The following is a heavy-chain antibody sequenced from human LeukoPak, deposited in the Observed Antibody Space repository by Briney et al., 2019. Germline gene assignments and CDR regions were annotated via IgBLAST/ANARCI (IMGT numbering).Heavy chain of an antibody. CDR1: GGSISSGSYY. Sequence: PSETLSPTCTVSGGSISSGSYYWSWIRQPAGKGLEWIGRIYTSGSTNYNPSLKSRVTISVDTSKNQFSLKLSSVTAADTAVYYCARVGDIVVVVAATPAADWFDPWGQGTLVTVSS. J-gene: IGHJ5*02. CDR2: IYTSGST. CDR3: ARVGDIVVVVAATPAADWFDP. V-gene: IGHV4-61*02. D-gene: IGHD2-15*01.